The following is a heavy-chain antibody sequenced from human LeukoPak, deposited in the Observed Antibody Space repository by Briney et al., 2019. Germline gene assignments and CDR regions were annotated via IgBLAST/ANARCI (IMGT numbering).Heavy chain of an antibody. V-gene: IGHV4-34*01. J-gene: IGHJ4*02. CDR2: INHSGST. Sequence: SETLSLTCAVYGGSFSGYYWSWIRQPPGKGLEWIGEINHSGSTNYNPSLKSRVTISVDTSKNQFSLKLSSVTAADTAVYYCARVAFSGAVDYWGQGALVTVSS. CDR1: GGSFSGYY. D-gene: IGHD1-14*01. CDR3: ARVAFSGAVDY.